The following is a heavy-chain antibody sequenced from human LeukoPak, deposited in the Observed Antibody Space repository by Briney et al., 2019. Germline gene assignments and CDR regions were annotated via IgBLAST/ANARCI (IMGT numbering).Heavy chain of an antibody. CDR3: ARHARNYYYYMDV. V-gene: IGHV4-4*09. J-gene: IGHJ6*03. CDR2: IYTSGST. CDR1: GGSISSYY. Sequence: SETLSLTCTVSGGSISSYYWSWIRQPPGKGLEWIGYIYTSGSTNYNPSLKSRVTILVDTSKNQFSLKLSSVTAADTAVYYCARHARNYYYYMDVWGKGTTVTVSS.